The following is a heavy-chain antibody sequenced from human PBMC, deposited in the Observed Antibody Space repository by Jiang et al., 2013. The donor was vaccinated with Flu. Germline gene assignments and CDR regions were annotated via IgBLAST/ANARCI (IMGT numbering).Heavy chain of an antibody. Sequence: KPSETLSLTCTVSGGSISSSSYYWGWIRQPPGKGLEWIGSIYYSGSTYYNPSLKSRVTISVDTSKNQFSLKLSSVTAADTAVYYCATYSYGSAGAFDIWGQGTMVTVSS. CDR2: IYYSGST. J-gene: IGHJ3*02. CDR3: ATYSYGSAGAFDI. D-gene: IGHD5-18*01. V-gene: IGHV4-39*01. CDR1: GGSISSSSYY.